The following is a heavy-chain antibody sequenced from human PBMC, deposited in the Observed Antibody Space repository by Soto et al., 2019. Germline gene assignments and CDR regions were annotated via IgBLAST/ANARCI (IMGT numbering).Heavy chain of an antibody. J-gene: IGHJ4*02. CDR2: INHSGST. D-gene: IGHD2-2*02. Sequence: SETLSLTCAVYGGSFSGYYWSWIRQPPGKGLEWIGEINHSGSTNYNPSLKSRVTISVDTSKNQFSLKLSSVTAADTAVYYCASGRIPAAIDFWAQGTLVTVSS. CDR1: GGSFSGYY. V-gene: IGHV4-34*01. CDR3: ASGRIPAAIDF.